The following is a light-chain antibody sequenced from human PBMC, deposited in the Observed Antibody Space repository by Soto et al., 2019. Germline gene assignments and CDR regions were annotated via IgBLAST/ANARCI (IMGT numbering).Light chain of an antibody. CDR1: SSNIGAHYD. Sequence: QPVLTQPPSVSGAPGQRVTISCTGSSSNIGAHYDVHWYQQLPGTAPKLLIYANSNRPAGVPDRLSGPKSGTSASLAITGLQAEDEAEYYCQAYDSSLSGSNWVYGGGTKLTVL. CDR2: ANS. V-gene: IGLV1-40*01. CDR3: QAYDSSLSGSNWV. J-gene: IGLJ3*02.